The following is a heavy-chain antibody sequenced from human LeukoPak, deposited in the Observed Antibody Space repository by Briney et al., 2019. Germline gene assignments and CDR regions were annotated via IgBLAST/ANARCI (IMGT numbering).Heavy chain of an antibody. D-gene: IGHD3-3*01. CDR3: ARGGYYDFWSGYRALDY. J-gene: IGHJ4*02. Sequence: GGSLRLSCAASGFTFSSYWMSWVRQAPGKGLEWVANIKQDGSEKYYVDSVKGRFTISRDNAKNSLYLQMNSLRAEDTAVYYCARGGYYDFWSGYRALDYWGQGTLVTVSS. CDR1: GFTFSSYW. V-gene: IGHV3-7*01. CDR2: IKQDGSEK.